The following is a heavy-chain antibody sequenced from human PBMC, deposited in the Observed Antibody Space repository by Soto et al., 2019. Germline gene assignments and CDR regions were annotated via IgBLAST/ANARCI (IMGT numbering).Heavy chain of an antibody. V-gene: IGHV4-59*01. Sequence: SETLSLTCTVSGGSISSYYWSWIRQPPGKGLEWIGYIYYSGSTNYNPSLKSRVTISVDTSKNQFSLKLSSVTAADTAVYYCARLNLWSPSDSFDYWGQGTLVTVSS. CDR3: ARLNLWSPSDSFDY. D-gene: IGHD2-21*01. CDR1: GGSISSYY. J-gene: IGHJ4*02. CDR2: IYYSGST.